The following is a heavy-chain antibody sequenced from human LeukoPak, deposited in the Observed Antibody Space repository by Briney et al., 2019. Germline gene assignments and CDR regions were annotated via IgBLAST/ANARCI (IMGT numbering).Heavy chain of an antibody. Sequence: GGSLRLSCAASGFTFSSYGMHWVRQAPGKGLEWVAVIWYDGSNKYYADSVKGRFTISRDNSKNTLYLQMNSLRAEDTAVYYCARDQATYSSSAPGCDYWGQGTLVTVSS. CDR2: IWYDGSNK. CDR3: ARDQATYSSSAPGCDY. CDR1: GFTFSSYG. D-gene: IGHD6-6*01. V-gene: IGHV3-33*01. J-gene: IGHJ4*02.